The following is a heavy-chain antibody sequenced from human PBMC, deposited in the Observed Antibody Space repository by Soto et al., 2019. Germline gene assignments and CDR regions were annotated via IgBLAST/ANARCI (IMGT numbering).Heavy chain of an antibody. J-gene: IGHJ6*02. CDR3: ARGAHCSGGSCYLPSYYYYGMDV. CDR1: GGTFSSYA. Sequence: ASVKVSCKASGGTFSSYAISWVRQAPGQGLEWMGGIIPIFGTANYAQKFQGRVTITADESTSTAYMELSSLRSEDTAVYYCARGAHCSGGSCYLPSYYYYGMDVWGQGTTVTVSS. CDR2: IIPIFGTA. D-gene: IGHD2-15*01. V-gene: IGHV1-69*13.